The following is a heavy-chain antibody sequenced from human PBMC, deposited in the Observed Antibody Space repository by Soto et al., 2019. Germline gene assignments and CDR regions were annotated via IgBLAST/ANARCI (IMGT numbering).Heavy chain of an antibody. CDR3: ARSHLDYDSSGYYFSSSGINPYYFDS. J-gene: IGHJ4*02. D-gene: IGHD3-22*01. CDR1: GFTVSSNY. CDR2: IYSGGST. V-gene: IGHV3-53*01. Sequence: PGGSLRLSCAASGFTVSSNYMSWVRQAPGKGLEWVSVIYSGGSTYYADSVKGRFTISRDNSKNTLYLQMNSLRAEDTAVYYCARSHLDYDSSGYYFSSSGINPYYFDSWGQGT.